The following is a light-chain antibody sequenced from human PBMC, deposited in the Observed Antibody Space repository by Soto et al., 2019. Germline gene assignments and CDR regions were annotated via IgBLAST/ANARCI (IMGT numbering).Light chain of an antibody. CDR3: QQRFNWPRFT. Sequence: EIVLTQSPATLSLSPGERATLSCRASQSVSSYLAWYQQKPGQAPRLLIYDASNRATGIPARFSGGGSGTDFTHTISSLEPEDFAFYYCQQRFNWPRFTFGQGTKLDIK. CDR2: DAS. V-gene: IGKV3-11*01. CDR1: QSVSSY. J-gene: IGKJ2*01.